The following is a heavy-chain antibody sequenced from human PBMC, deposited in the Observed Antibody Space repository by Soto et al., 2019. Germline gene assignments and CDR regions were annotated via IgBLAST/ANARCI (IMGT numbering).Heavy chain of an antibody. CDR1: GYSFTRYG. J-gene: IGHJ6*02. V-gene: IGHV1-18*01. D-gene: IGHD3-16*01. CDR2: ISGYNANT. CDR3: ARMGDAPDYCYGLDV. Sequence: QVQLVQSGAEVKKPGASVKVSCKASGYSFTRYGISWVRQAPGQGLEWMGWISGYNANTNYPENLQGRVTMTTDTSTSTAYMEVRSLISADTAVYYCARMGDAPDYCYGLDVWGQGTTVTVSS.